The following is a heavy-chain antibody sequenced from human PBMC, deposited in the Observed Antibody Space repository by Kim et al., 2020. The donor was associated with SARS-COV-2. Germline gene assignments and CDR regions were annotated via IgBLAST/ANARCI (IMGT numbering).Heavy chain of an antibody. CDR3: AREYHFYSSVLGRL. CDR2: VSAYNGNT. CDR1: GYVFTSFG. D-gene: IGHD3-22*01. V-gene: IGHV1-18*04. J-gene: IGHJ4*02. Sequence: ASVKVSCKASGYVFTSFGISWVRQAPGQGLEGVGWVSAYNGNTNYTQKFQGRVTMTTETSTTTAYMELKNLRSDDTAIYYCAREYHFYSSVLGRLWGQGT.